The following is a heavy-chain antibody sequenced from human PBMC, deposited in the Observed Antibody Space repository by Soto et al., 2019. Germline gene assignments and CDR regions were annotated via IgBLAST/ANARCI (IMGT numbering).Heavy chain of an antibody. D-gene: IGHD1-1*01. CDR1: GYDFTTYG. CDR3: ARGRYGDY. CDR2: ISAHNGNP. V-gene: IGHV1-18*01. J-gene: IGHJ4*02. Sequence: QVHLVQSGAEVKKPGASVKVSCKGSGYDFTTYGITWVRQAPGQGLEWMAWISAHNGNPDYAQKLQGRVTVTRDTCTRTAYVELMSLRSDDTAVYYCARGRYGDYWGQGTLVTVSS.